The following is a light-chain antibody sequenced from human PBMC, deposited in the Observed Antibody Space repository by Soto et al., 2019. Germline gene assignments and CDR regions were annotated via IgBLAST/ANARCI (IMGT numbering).Light chain of an antibody. CDR3: QQYGSSQT. CDR2: GAS. V-gene: IGKV3-20*01. CDR1: QSVSSSY. J-gene: IGKJ4*01. Sequence: EIVLTQSPGTLSLSPGERATLSCRASQSVSSSYLAWYQQKPGQAPRLLIYGASSRATGIPDRFSGSGSGPDFTLTISRLEPEDFAVYYCQQYGSSQTFGGGTKVELK.